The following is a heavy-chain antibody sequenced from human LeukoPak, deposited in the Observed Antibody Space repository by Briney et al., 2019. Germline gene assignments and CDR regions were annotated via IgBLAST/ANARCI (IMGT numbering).Heavy chain of an antibody. CDR2: IYYSGST. CDR1: GGSISSSSYY. V-gene: IGHV4-39*01. Sequence: SETLSLTCTVSGGSISSSSYYWGWIRQPPGKGPEWIGSIYYSGSTYYNPSLKSRVTIFVDTSKNQFSLKLSSVTAADTAVYYCARHVDTAMVYFDYWGQGTLVTVSS. J-gene: IGHJ4*02. CDR3: ARHVDTAMVYFDY. D-gene: IGHD5-18*01.